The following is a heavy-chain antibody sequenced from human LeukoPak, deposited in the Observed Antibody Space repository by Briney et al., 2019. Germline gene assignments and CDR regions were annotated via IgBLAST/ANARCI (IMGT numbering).Heavy chain of an antibody. CDR3: ARDRGGSQHADY. D-gene: IGHD1-26*01. J-gene: IGHJ4*02. V-gene: IGHV4-39*02. CDR2: IYYTGNT. Sequence: NPSETLSLTCTVSGGSISSYYWGWIRQPPGKGLEWIGSIYYTGNTYYNASLKSRVTISIDTSKNQISLRLTSVTAADTAVYYCARDRGGSQHADYWGQGTLVTVSS. CDR1: GGSISSYY.